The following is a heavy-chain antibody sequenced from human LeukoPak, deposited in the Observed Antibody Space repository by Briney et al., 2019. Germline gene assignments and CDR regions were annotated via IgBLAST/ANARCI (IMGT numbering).Heavy chain of an antibody. D-gene: IGHD6-13*01. CDR1: GGSFSGYY. CDR2: INHSGST. J-gene: IGHJ3*02. V-gene: IGHV4-34*01. CDR3: ASLYSSNRNAFDI. Sequence: SETLSLTCAVYGGSFSGYYWSWIRQPPGKGLEWIGEINHSGSTNYNPSLKSRVTISVDTSKNQFSLKLSSVTAADTAVYYCASLYSSNRNAFDIWGQGTMVTVSS.